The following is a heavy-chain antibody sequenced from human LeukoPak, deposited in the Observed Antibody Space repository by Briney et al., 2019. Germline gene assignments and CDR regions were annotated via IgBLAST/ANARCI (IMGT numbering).Heavy chain of an antibody. V-gene: IGHV1-69*04. Sequence: GASVKVSCKASGGTFSSYAISWVRQAPGQGLEWMGRIIPILGIANYAQKFQGRVTITADKSTSTAYMELSSLRAEDTAVYYCAKDLYYDSSGYPLFLGWGQGTLVTVSS. CDR3: AKDLYYDSSGYPLFLG. J-gene: IGHJ4*02. D-gene: IGHD3-22*01. CDR2: IIPILGIA. CDR1: GGTFSSYA.